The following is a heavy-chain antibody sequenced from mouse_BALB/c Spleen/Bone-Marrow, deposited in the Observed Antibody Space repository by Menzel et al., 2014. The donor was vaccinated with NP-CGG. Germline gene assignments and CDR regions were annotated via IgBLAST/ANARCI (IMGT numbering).Heavy chain of an antibody. CDR2: IDPANGNT. D-gene: IGHD2-4*01. V-gene: IGHV14-3*02. J-gene: IGHJ4*01. Sequence: EVKLMESGAELVKPGASVKLSCTASGFNIKDTYMHWVKQRPEQGLEWIGRIDPANGNTKYDPKSQDKATITTDTTSNTAYLQLSSLTSEDTAVYYCARDDHDDYYAMDYWGQGTSVTVSS. CDR1: GFNIKDTY. CDR3: ARDDHDDYYAMDY.